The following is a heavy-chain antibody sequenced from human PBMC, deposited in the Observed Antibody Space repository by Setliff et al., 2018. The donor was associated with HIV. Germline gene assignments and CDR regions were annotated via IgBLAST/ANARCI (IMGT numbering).Heavy chain of an antibody. D-gene: IGHD4-4*01. CDR1: GYPIIEAYY. Sequence: PSETLSLTCAVSGYPIIEAYYWLWIRQSPTKGLEYIGIIFRGVTTYYNPSLRSRVALSMDTSKNQFSLRLSSVTAADTAIYYCARADSRRGAGYQYMDAWGKGTTVTVSS. CDR3: ARADSRRGAGYQYMDA. CDR2: IFRGVTT. J-gene: IGHJ6*03. V-gene: IGHV4-38-2*01.